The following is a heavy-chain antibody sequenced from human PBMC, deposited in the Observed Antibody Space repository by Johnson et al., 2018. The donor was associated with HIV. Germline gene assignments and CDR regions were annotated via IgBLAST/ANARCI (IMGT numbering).Heavy chain of an antibody. J-gene: IGHJ3*02. CDR2: IKDDGSEK. CDR1: GFTFSSYW. CDR3: ARAQFAVDDAFDI. V-gene: IGHV3-7*01. Sequence: VQLVESGGNLVQRGGSLRLSCAASGFTFSSYWMSWVRQTPGKGLEWVANIKDDGSEKYYVDSVKGRFTVSRDNAKNSLYLQMNSLRAGDTAVYYCARAQFAVDDAFDIWGQGTMVTVSS. D-gene: IGHD6-19*01.